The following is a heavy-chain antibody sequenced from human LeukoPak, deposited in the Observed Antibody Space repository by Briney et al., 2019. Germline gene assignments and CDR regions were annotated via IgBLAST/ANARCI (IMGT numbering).Heavy chain of an antibody. Sequence: GGSLRLSCAASGFTFSSYWMSWVRQAPGKGLEWVANIKQDGSEKYYVDSVKGRFTISRDNAKNSLYLQMNSLRAEDTAVYYCARDHNWNDINAFDIWGQGTMVTVSS. V-gene: IGHV3-7*01. D-gene: IGHD1-1*01. CDR3: ARDHNWNDINAFDI. CDR2: IKQDGSEK. J-gene: IGHJ3*02. CDR1: GFTFSSYW.